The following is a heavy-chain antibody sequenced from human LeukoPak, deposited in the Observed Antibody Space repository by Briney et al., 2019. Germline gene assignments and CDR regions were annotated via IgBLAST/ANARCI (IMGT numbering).Heavy chain of an antibody. J-gene: IGHJ5*01. D-gene: IGHD1-1*01. Sequence: GGSLRLSCAASGFTFSNYAVSWVRQAPGRGLEWLSAISGSGGTYYIPSVRGRFIVSRDNSRNTLYPQLNNLRAEDTAIYYCAREDFRDHTTGFDSWGQGTLVTVSS. V-gene: IGHV3-23*01. CDR3: AREDFRDHTTGFDS. CDR2: ISGSGGT. CDR1: GFTFSNYA.